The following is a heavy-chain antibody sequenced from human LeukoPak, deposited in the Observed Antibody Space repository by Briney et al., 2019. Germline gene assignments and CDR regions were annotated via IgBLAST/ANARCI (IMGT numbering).Heavy chain of an antibody. J-gene: IGHJ4*02. CDR1: GFDFDDYA. CDR2: ISWNSNTK. D-gene: IGHD1-26*01. Sequence: GGSLRLSCAASGFDFDDYAMQWVRQAPGKGLEWVSGISWNSNTKGYADSVKGRFTISRDNAKNSLYLQMNSLRAEDTAVYYCARDSGSYFDYWGQGTLVTVSS. CDR3: ARDSGSYFDY. V-gene: IGHV3-9*01.